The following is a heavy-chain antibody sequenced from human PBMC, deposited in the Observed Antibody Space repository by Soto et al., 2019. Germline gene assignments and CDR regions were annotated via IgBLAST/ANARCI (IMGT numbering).Heavy chain of an antibody. CDR2: TSYDGSNK. Sequence: GGSLRLSCAASAFTFSNYAMHWVRQAPGKGLEWVAVTSYDGSNKYYADSVKGRFTISRDNSKSTLYLQMNSLRAEDTAVYYCARDLFAGQQLVIPWFEPWGQGTLVTVSS. CDR3: ARDLFAGQQLVIPWFEP. CDR1: AFTFSNYA. J-gene: IGHJ5*02. V-gene: IGHV3-30-3*01. D-gene: IGHD3-9*01.